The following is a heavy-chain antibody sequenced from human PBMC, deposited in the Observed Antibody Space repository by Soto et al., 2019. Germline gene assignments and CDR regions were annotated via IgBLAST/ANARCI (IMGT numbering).Heavy chain of an antibody. J-gene: IGHJ2*01. D-gene: IGHD3-10*01. CDR3: ARDLRLVGFGEFDL. V-gene: IGHV3-53*04. Sequence: VKLVESGGGLVQPGGSLRLSCVASGFTVSSNYMSWVRQAPGKGLEWVSVIYIGGTSYYADSVRGRFTISRHNSENTLYLQMNSLRAEDTAVYYCARDLRLVGFGEFDLWGRGTLVTVSS. CDR2: IYIGGTS. CDR1: GFTVSSNY.